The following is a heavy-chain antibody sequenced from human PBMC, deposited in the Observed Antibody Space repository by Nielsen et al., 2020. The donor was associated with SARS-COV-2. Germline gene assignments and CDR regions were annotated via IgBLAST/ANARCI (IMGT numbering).Heavy chain of an antibody. CDR1: GGSFSGYH. J-gene: IGHJ5*02. D-gene: IGHD3-10*01. CDR2: IYYRGRT. CDR3: ARDFGDSGTSFDP. Sequence: SETLSLTCTVYGGSFSGYHWSWIRQPPGKGLEWIGYIYYRGRTFYSPSLKSRVTISLDTSKNQFSLKLPSVTAADTAVYYCARDFGDSGTSFDPWGQGTLVTVSS. V-gene: IGHV4-59*06.